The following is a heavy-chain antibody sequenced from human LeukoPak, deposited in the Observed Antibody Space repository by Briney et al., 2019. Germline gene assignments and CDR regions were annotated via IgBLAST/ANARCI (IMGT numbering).Heavy chain of an antibody. V-gene: IGHV1-3*01. CDR2: IDAVNGNT. J-gene: IGHJ4*02. CDR1: GYTFSSYA. Sequence: ASVKVSCKASGYTFSSYAMHWVRQAPGQRLEWMGWIDAVNGNTKYSQKFQGRVTITRDTSASIAYMEQSSLRSEDTAVYYCARDGQARPFDYWGQGTLVTVSS. CDR3: ARDGQARPFDY.